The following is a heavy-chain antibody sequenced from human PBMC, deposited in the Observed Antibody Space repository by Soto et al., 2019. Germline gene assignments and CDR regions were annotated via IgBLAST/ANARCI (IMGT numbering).Heavy chain of an antibody. CDR3: ARQKRAGYSAFDS. CDR1: GDSFSGSHW. V-gene: IGHV4-4*02. D-gene: IGHD4-4*01. CDR2: IYYSGSV. Sequence: QVQLQESGPGLVKPSGTLSLTCALSGDSFSGSHWWSWVRQFPGKGLEWIGDIYYSGSVYYSPSLKRRVSISIDKSRNEFSLKLHFSSAADTAVYYCARQKRAGYSAFDSWGQGILVPVSS. J-gene: IGHJ4*02.